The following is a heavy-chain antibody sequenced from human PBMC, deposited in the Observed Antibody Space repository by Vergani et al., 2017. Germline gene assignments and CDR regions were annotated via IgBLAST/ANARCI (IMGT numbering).Heavy chain of an antibody. CDR2: IDYSGST. Sequence: QVQLQESGPGLVKPSETLSLTCTVSGGSISSYYWSWIRQPPGKGLEWIGYIDYSGSTNYNPSLKSRVTISVDTSKNQFSLKLSSVTAADTAVYYCARADSYSYGYSFDYWGQGTLVTVSS. J-gene: IGHJ4*02. V-gene: IGHV4-59*01. CDR1: GGSISSYY. CDR3: ARADSYSYGYSFDY. D-gene: IGHD5-18*01.